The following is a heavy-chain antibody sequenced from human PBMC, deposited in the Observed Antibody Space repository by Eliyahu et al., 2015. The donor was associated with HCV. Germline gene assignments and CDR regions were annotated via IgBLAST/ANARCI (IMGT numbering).Heavy chain of an antibody. J-gene: IGHJ4*02. CDR1: GFTFSTYS. D-gene: IGHD6-13*01. Sequence: EVQLVESGGGLVKPGGSLRLSCAASGFTFSTYSMNWVRQAPGKGLEWVSSISSSSTYIYYADSVKGRFTISRDNAKNSLYLQMNSLRAEDTAVYYCARGPQHADYWGQGTLVTVSS. CDR2: ISSSSTYI. V-gene: IGHV3-21*02. CDR3: ARGPQHADY.